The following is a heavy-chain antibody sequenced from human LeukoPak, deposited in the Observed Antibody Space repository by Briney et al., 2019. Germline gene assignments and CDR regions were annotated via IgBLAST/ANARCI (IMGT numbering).Heavy chain of an antibody. CDR1: QFPLCSYL. V-gene: IGHV3-7*01. CDR3: ATYADSSGSYYSDY. J-gene: IGHJ4*02. D-gene: IGHD3-22*01. Sequence: GGALGLSFAAPQFPLCSYLMRGGRPAPGEGRGWGAPLNQDGSQKYYVDSVKGRFTISRDNAENLLFLQMNSLRAEDTALYYCATYADSSGSYYSDYWGRGTLVTVSS. CDR2: LNQDGSQK.